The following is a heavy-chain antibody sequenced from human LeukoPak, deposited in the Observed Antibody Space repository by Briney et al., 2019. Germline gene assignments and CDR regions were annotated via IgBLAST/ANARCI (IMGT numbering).Heavy chain of an antibody. V-gene: IGHV3-7*01. CDR1: GFTFRIHW. D-gene: IGHD3-22*01. CDR2: INEDGSGK. Sequence: PGGSLRLSCAASGFTFRIHWMSWVRQVPGQGPEWVANINEDGSGKYYLGSVKGRFTISRDNAKNSLYLQMNSLRAEDTAVYYCATYSSLNRREFQYWGQGTLLTVSS. J-gene: IGHJ1*01. CDR3: ATYSSLNRREFQY.